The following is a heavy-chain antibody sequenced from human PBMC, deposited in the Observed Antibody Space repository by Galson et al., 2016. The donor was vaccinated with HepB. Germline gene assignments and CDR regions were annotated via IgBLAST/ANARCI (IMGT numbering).Heavy chain of an antibody. D-gene: IGHD4-17*01. CDR3: ARPAAGRTATTTLA. CDR1: GFDFNDSS. J-gene: IGHJ5*02. V-gene: IGHV3-30-3*01. CDR2: ISFDGRNS. Sequence: SLRLSCAASGFDFNDSSMHWVRQSPGKGLEWVAGISFDGRNSCYADSVKGRSIISSDSSKKTVYLQMNSLRSKDAAVYYCARPAAGRTATTTLAWGQGILVTVSS.